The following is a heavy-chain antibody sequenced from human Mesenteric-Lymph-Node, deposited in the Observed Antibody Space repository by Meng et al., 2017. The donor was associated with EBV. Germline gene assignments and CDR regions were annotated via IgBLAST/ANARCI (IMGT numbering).Heavy chain of an antibody. V-gene: IGHV4-4*02. CDR1: GGSIASSNW. D-gene: IGHD3-22*01. CDR3: ARRDYYESTGYYPTDS. J-gene: IGHJ4*02. CDR2: IYYFGRT. Sequence: QVHRQEAGPGLVKPSGALSVTCAVSGGSIASSNWWSWVRQSPGKGLEWIGEIYYFGRTNYNPSLQSRITMSVDKSKNQFSLRLTSMTAADTAVYYCARRDYYESTGYYPTDSWGQGTLVTVSS.